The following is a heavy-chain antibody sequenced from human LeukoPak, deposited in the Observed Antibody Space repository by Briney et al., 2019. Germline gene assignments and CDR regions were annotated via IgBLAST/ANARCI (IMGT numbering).Heavy chain of an antibody. Sequence: PGGSLRLSCAASGFTFSSYWMSWVRQAPGKGLEWVANIKQDGSEKYYVDSVKGRFTISRDNAKNSLCLQMNSLRAEDTAVYYCAREAAGGLRGYYYYYYMDVWGKGTTVTVSS. D-gene: IGHD6-13*01. CDR2: IKQDGSEK. V-gene: IGHV3-7*01. CDR3: AREAAGGLRGYYYYYYMDV. J-gene: IGHJ6*03. CDR1: GFTFSSYW.